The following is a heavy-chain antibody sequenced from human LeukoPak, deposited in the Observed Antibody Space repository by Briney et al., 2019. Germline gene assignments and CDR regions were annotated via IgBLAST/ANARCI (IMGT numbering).Heavy chain of an antibody. Sequence: PGGSLRLSCDASGFSFRNYAIHWVRQAPGKGLEYVSVINTDGRITYYADSVKGRFTISRDNSKNTVYLQMGSLRGEDMAVYYCTRDGGSFCDFDYWGQGALVTVSS. CDR3: TRDGGSFCDFDY. D-gene: IGHD1-26*01. CDR1: GFSFRNYA. J-gene: IGHJ4*02. CDR2: INTDGRIT. V-gene: IGHV3-64*02.